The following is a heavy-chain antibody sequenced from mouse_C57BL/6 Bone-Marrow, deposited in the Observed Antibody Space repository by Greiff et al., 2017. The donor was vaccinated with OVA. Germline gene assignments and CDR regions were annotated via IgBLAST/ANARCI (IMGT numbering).Heavy chain of an antibody. CDR2: IDPNSGGT. J-gene: IGHJ4*01. CDR3: ARYTTVVTTEGMDY. D-gene: IGHD1-1*01. V-gene: IGHV1-72*01. CDR1: GYTFTSYW. Sequence: QVQLQQPGAELVKPGASVKLSCKASGYTFTSYWMHWVKQRPGRGLAWIGRIDPNSGGTQYNEKFKSKATLTVAKPSRTAYIKIRSLTSEDVAGYYCARYTTVVTTEGMDYWGQGTTVTVSS.